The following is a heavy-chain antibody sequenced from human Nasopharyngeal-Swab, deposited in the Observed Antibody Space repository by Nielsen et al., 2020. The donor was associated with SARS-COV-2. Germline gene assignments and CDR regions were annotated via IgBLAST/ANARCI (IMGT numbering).Heavy chain of an antibody. Sequence: ASVKVSCKASGYTFTDYYIHWVRQAPGEGLEWVGWININSDETVYAQKFNDRVTMTRDTSINTAYMELTSLRSDDTAVYYCAKDLRVYGSGSLDYWGQGTLVTVSS. D-gene: IGHD3-10*01. J-gene: IGHJ4*02. V-gene: IGHV1-2*02. CDR3: AKDLRVYGSGSLDY. CDR2: ININSDET. CDR1: GYTFTDYY.